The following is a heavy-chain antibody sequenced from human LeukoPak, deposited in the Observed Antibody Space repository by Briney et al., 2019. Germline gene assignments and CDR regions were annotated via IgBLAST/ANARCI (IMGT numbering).Heavy chain of an antibody. CDR1: GFTFSSYW. Sequence: GGSLRLSWAASGFTFSSYWRGWVRRAPGRGREWVANIKKDGSEKYYVDSVKGRFTISRDNAKNSLYLQMNSLRAEDTAVYYCARDSPPTVVTQVDAFDIWGQGTMVTVSS. CDR2: IKKDGSEK. D-gene: IGHD4-17*01. J-gene: IGHJ3*02. V-gene: IGHV3-7*03. CDR3: ARDSPPTVVTQVDAFDI.